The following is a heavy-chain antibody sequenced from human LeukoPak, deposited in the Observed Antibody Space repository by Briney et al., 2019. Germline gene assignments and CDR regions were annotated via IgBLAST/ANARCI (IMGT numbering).Heavy chain of an antibody. Sequence: GGSLRLSCAASGFILSSYSMHWVRQAPGKGLQFASAISRNGGDTYYANSVKGRFTISRDISKNTLYLQMGSLRPEDMAVYYCARVDSGSACASWGQGTLVTVSS. V-gene: IGHV3-64*01. J-gene: IGHJ1*01. CDR1: GFILSSYS. CDR3: ARVDSGSACAS. CDR2: ISRNGGDT. D-gene: IGHD6-19*01.